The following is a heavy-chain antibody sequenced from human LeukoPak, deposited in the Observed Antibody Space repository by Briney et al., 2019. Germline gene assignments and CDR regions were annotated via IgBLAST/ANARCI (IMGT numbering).Heavy chain of an antibody. V-gene: IGHV3-30-3*01. Sequence: PGGSLRLSCAASGFTFSSYAMHWVRQAPGKGLEWVAVISYDGSNKYYADSVKGRFTISRDNSKNTLYLQMNSLRAEDTAVYYCAKEGGYWGGDYYYYGMDVWGQGTTVTVSS. CDR1: GFTFSSYA. CDR3: AKEGGYWGGDYYYYGMDV. CDR2: ISYDGSNK. J-gene: IGHJ6*02. D-gene: IGHD3-10*01.